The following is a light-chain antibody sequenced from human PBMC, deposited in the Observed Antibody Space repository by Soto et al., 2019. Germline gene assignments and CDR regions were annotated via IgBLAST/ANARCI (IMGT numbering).Light chain of an antibody. V-gene: IGKV3-20*01. J-gene: IGKJ1*01. CDR1: QSVSSNY. CDR3: QQYGSSPWT. CDR2: GAS. Sequence: EIVLTQSPGTLSLSPGERATLSCRASQSVSSNYLAWYQQKPGQAPRPLIYGASSRTTGIPDRFSGSGAGTDCTLTISRLESEDFAVYYCQQYGSSPWTFGRGNKVENK.